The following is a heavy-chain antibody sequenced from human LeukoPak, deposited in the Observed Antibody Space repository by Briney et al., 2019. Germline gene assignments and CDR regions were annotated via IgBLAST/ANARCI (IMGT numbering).Heavy chain of an antibody. D-gene: IGHD3-22*01. CDR1: GFTVSSNY. CDR3: ASFGSGPFGGYYDSSGYLTDY. CDR2: ISSSSSYI. V-gene: IGHV3-21*01. J-gene: IGHJ4*02. Sequence: GGSLRLSCAASGFTVSSNYMSWVRQAPGKGLEWVSSISSSSSYIYYADSVKGRFTISRDNAKNSLYLQMNSLRAEDTAVYYCASFGSGPFGGYYDSSGYLTDYWGQGTLVTVSS.